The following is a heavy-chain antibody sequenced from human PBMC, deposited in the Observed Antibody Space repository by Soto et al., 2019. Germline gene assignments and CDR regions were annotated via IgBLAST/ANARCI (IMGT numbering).Heavy chain of an antibody. CDR3: GRDRDMGRAFGMVIIGCCIDV. D-gene: IGHD3-3*01. Sequence: ASVKVSCKASGYIFTSYGISWVRQAPGQGLEWWGWISAYNGKTNYEQKLQGRVTMTTETSTSTAYMELRTLRSDDKAEDYYGRDRDMGRAFGMVIIGCCIDVGRQGTTVTVSS. J-gene: IGHJ6*02. CDR1: GYIFTSYG. V-gene: IGHV1-18*01. CDR2: ISAYNGKT.